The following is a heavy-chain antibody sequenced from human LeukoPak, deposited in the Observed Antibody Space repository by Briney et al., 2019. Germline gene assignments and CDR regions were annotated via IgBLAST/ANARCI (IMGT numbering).Heavy chain of an antibody. Sequence: SETLSLTCTVSDGSMTSYYWTWIRQPAGKGLDWIGHIYNSGSTNYSPSLKSRVTMSVDTSRNQFSLRLSSVTAADTAVYYCARLSRRYYYDYSGYFYYFDSWGQGTLVTVSS. CDR3: ARLSRRYYYDYSGYFYYFDS. V-gene: IGHV4-4*07. CDR2: IYNSGST. J-gene: IGHJ4*02. D-gene: IGHD3-22*01. CDR1: DGSMTSYY.